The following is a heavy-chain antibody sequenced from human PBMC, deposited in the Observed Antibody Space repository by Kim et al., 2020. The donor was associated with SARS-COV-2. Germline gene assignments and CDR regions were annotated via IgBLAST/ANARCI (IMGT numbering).Heavy chain of an antibody. D-gene: IGHD2-15*01. V-gene: IGHV3-21*01. J-gene: IGHJ4*02. CDR3: ARDRGYCSGGSCSAGHSDFDY. CDR2: ISSSSSYI. CDR1: GFTFSSYS. Sequence: GGSLRLSCAASGFTFSSYSMNWVRQAPGKGLEWVSSISSSSSYIYYADSVKGRFTISRDNAKNSLYLQMNSLRAEDTAVYYCARDRGYCSGGSCSAGHSDFDYWGQGTLVTVSS.